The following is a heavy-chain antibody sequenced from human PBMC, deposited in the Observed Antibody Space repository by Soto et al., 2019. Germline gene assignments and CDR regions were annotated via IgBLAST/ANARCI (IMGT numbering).Heavy chain of an antibody. D-gene: IGHD3-3*02. CDR2: IFNSGTI. CDR1: GASVNSYY. CDR3: GRDLLATASARWYFYYGLDV. J-gene: IGHJ6*02. V-gene: IGHV4-59*02. Sequence: QVELQESGPGLVKPSETPSLACSVFGASVNSYYWSWIRQSPGRGLEWIGHIFNSGTIHYNPSLKSRVTMSVDSSKNQVSLKMNSVTAADTAIYYCGRDLLATASARWYFYYGLDVWGQGTAVTVSS.